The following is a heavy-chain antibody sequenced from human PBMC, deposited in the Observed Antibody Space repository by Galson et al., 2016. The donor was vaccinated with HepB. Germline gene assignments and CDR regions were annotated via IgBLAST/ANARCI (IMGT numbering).Heavy chain of an antibody. Sequence: ETLSLTCTVSSGSISSYYWSWIRQSPGKGLEWIGYIYYSGSTTYNPSLKSRVTMSVDTSKNQFSLKLTSVTAADTAVYFCARIFVGYSSSSSSDGMDVWGQGTTVTVSS. CDR1: SGSISSYY. V-gene: IGHV4-59*08. J-gene: IGHJ6*02. D-gene: IGHD6-6*01. CDR2: IYYSGST. CDR3: ARIFVGYSSSSSSDGMDV.